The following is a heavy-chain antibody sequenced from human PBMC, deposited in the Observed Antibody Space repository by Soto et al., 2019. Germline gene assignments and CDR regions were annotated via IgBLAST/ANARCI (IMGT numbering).Heavy chain of an antibody. V-gene: IGHV1-46*01. CDR1: GYTFTSYY. CDR2: INPSGGIT. Sequence: QVQLVQSGAEVKKPGASVKVSCKASGYTFTSYYMHWVRQAPGQGLVWMGIINPSGGITSYAQKFQGRVTMTRDTSTSTVYMELSSLRYADTAVYYCARDRRGGIPWMASGGLDYWGQGTLVTVSS. J-gene: IGHJ4*02. D-gene: IGHD2-15*01. CDR3: ARDRRGGIPWMASGGLDY.